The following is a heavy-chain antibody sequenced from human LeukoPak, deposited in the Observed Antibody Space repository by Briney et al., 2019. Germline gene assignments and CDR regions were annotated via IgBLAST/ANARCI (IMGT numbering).Heavy chain of an antibody. CDR2: ISYDGSNK. Sequence: GRSLRLSCVASGFTFSSYAMHWVRQAPGKGLEWVAVISYDGSNKYYADSVKGRFTISRDNSKNTLYLQMNSLRAEDTAVYYCARGLPRDIWGGIDYWGQGTLVTVSS. V-gene: IGHV3-30-3*01. D-gene: IGHD3-16*01. CDR3: ARGLPRDIWGGIDY. J-gene: IGHJ4*02. CDR1: GFTFSSYA.